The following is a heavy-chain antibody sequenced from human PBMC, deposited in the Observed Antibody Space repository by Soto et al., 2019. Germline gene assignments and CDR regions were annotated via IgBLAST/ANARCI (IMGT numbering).Heavy chain of an antibody. CDR1: GFIFSDHC. CDR2: FNPGSGRT. D-gene: IGHD3-16*01. CDR3: ARDKGNGGDLPYDY. Sequence: QVQLVQSGAEVKKPGASVKVSCKASGFIFSDHCIHWVRQAPGQRPEWLGWFNPGSGRTNFAQKFRGRVTLTGDMSTTTVYMELTSLTSDDTAVYRCARDKGNGGDLPYDYWGQGTLVTVSS. J-gene: IGHJ4*02. V-gene: IGHV1-2*02.